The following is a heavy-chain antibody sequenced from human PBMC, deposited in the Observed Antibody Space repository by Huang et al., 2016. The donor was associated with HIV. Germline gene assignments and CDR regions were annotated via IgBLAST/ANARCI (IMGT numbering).Heavy chain of an antibody. CDR1: GYSFTNYW. J-gene: IGHJ4*02. CDR2: IDPAYSDT. V-gene: IGHV5-51*03. Sequence: EVQLVQSEAEVKKPGESLKISCGVSGYSFTNYWIGWVRQRPGEGLEWMGVIDPAYSDTRYSPSFQGQVTFSADKSTRTAYLQWSSLQASDTAIYYCARSEVLVTAVPFDHWGQGTLVTVSS. CDR3: ARSEVLVTAVPFDH. D-gene: IGHD2-21*02.